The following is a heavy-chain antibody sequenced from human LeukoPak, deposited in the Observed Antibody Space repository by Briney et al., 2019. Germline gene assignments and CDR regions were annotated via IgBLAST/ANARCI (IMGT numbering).Heavy chain of an antibody. D-gene: IGHD2-2*01. J-gene: IGHJ3*02. CDR3: AKDHSGINCYGLCDHAFDI. Sequence: GGSLRLSCAASGFTFSSYAMSWVRQAPGKGLEWVSAFTGRSDSTYYADSVKGRFTISRDNSKNTLYLRMNSLRAEDTAIYYCAKDHSGINCYGLCDHAFDIWGQGTMVTVSS. V-gene: IGHV3-23*01. CDR2: FTGRSDST. CDR1: GFTFSSYA.